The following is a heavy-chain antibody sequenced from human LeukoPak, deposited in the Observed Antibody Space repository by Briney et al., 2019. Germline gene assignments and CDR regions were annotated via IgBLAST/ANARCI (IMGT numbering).Heavy chain of an antibody. CDR3: AGITFGGVIVHD. J-gene: IGHJ4*02. D-gene: IGHD3-16*02. Sequence: SETLSLTCAVYGGSFGGYYWSWIRRPPGKGLEWIGEINHSGSTNYNPSLKSRVTISVDTSKNQFSLKLSSVTAAGTAVYYCAGITFGGVIVHDWGQGTLVTVSS. CDR1: GGSFGGYY. V-gene: IGHV4-34*01. CDR2: INHSGST.